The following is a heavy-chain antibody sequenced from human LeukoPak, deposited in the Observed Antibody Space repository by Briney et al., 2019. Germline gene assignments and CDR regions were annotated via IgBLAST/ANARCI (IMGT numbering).Heavy chain of an antibody. J-gene: IGHJ1*01. CDR2: MYYSGYT. Sequence: SETLSLTCTVSGGSISSFYWSWLRQPPGKGLEWIGYMYYSGYTNYNPSLKSRVTISVDTSKKQFALKLSSVTAADTAVYYCASLLIYSGTFGGYFHHWGQGTLVTVSS. V-gene: IGHV4-59*01. CDR3: ASLLIYSGTFGGYFHH. D-gene: IGHD1-26*01. CDR1: GGSISSFY.